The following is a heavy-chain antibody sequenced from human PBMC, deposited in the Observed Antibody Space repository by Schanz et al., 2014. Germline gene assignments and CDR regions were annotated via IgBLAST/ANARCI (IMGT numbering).Heavy chain of an antibody. Sequence: EVQLVESGGGLVKPGGSLRLSCATSGLTFTSAWMSWVRQAPGKGLEWVGRIKGKTDGETTDYAAPVKGRFSISRDDSQSTLYLQMNSLKIEDTAVYYCATASSPVREAGAGSSFHLWGQGTLVTVSS. D-gene: IGHD6-13*01. CDR3: ATASSPVREAGAGSSFHL. J-gene: IGHJ5*02. V-gene: IGHV3-15*01. CDR1: GLTFTSAW. CDR2: IKGKTDGETT.